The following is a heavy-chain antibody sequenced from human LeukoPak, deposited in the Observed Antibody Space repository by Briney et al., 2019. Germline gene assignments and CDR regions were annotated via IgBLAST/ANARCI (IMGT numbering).Heavy chain of an antibody. Sequence: SETLSLTXTVSGASTSSDYWSWIRQPPGKGLEWIAHVYYSGSTNYNPSLKSRVTISLDTSKNQFSLKLSSVTAADTAVYYCARDVGATTSYFDYWGQGTLVTVSS. CDR3: ARDVGATTSYFDY. CDR1: GASTSSDY. J-gene: IGHJ4*02. D-gene: IGHD1-26*01. V-gene: IGHV4-59*01. CDR2: VYYSGST.